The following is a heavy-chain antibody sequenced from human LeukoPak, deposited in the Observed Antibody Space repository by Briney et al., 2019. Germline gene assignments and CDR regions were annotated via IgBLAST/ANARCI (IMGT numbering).Heavy chain of an antibody. J-gene: IGHJ5*02. D-gene: IGHD2-2*01. CDR2: IYHSGST. CDR3: VRDPVPAAHTWPWFDP. Sequence: NPSETLSLTCTVSGYSISSGYYWGWIRQPPGKGLEWIGSIYHSGSTYYNPSLKSRVTISVDTSKNQFSLKLSSVTAADTAVYYCVRDPVPAAHTWPWFDPWGQGTLVTVSS. CDR1: GYSISSGYY. V-gene: IGHV4-38-2*02.